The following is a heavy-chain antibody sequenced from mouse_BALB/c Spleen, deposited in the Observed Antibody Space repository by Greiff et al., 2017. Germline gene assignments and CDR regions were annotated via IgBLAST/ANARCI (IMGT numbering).Heavy chain of an antibody. CDR1: GYTFTSYY. Sequence: QVQLQQSGAELVKPGASVKLSCKASGYTFTSYYMYWVKQRPGQGLEWIGEINPSNGGTNFNEKFKSKATLTVDKSSSTAYMQLSSLTSEDSAVYYCTRQGGYDVFAYWGQGTLVTVSA. CDR3: TRQGGYDVFAY. J-gene: IGHJ3*01. D-gene: IGHD2-2*01. CDR2: INPSNGGT. V-gene: IGHV1S81*02.